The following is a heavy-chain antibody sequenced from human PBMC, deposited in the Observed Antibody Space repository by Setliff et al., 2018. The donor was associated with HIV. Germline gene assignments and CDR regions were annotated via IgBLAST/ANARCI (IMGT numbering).Heavy chain of an antibody. CDR1: GDSISSGSHY. CDR3: ARNIEWEPYAFDI. V-gene: IGHV4-61*09. CDR2: IYTGGNA. Sequence: SETLSLTCTVSGDSISSGSHYWSWIRQPAGKGLEWIGHIYTGGNANYNPSLKSRVTISVDTSKNQFSLKLTSVTAADTAVYYCARNIEWEPYAFDIWGQGTMVTVSS. J-gene: IGHJ3*02. D-gene: IGHD1-26*01.